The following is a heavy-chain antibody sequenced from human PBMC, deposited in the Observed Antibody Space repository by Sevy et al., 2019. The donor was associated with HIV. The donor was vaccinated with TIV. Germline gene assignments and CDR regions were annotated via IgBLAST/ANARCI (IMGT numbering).Heavy chain of an antibody. J-gene: IGHJ4*02. CDR1: GGSISSSDSY. Sequence: SETLSLTCTVSGGSISSSDSYWSWIRQPPGKGLEWIGYIHYTGGTYYNPFLKSRVVMSVDTSEKQFSLKLSFLTAADTAVYHCASKRGYNHGPFDYWGQGALVTVSS. CDR2: IHYTGGT. D-gene: IGHD5-12*01. CDR3: ASKRGYNHGPFDY. V-gene: IGHV4-30-4*01.